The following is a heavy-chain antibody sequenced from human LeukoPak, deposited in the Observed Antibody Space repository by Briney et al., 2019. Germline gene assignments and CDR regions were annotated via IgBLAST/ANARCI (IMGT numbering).Heavy chain of an antibody. D-gene: IGHD3-10*01. CDR3: AEEAMIWFGLNWFDP. Sequence: SGGSLRLSCAASGFTFSSYAMSWVRQAPGKGLEWVSAISGSGGSTYYADSVKGRFTISRDNSKNTLYLQMNSLRAEDTAVYYCAEEAMIWFGLNWFDPWGQGTLVTVSS. CDR1: GFTFSSYA. CDR2: ISGSGGST. J-gene: IGHJ5*02. V-gene: IGHV3-23*01.